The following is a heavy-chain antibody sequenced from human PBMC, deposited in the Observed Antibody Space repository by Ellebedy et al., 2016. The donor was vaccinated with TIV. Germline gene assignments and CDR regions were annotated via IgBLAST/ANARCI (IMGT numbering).Heavy chain of an antibody. Sequence: ASVKVSCXASGYTFTDYYVHWVRQAPGQGLEWVGWINPNGGGTDSAQKFQGWVTMTSDTSITTVYVELTRLTSNDTAIYYCARAGRGSPIVRGVNRFYPMDLWGQGTSVTVSS. J-gene: IGHJ6*02. D-gene: IGHD3-10*01. CDR1: GYTFTDYY. CDR2: INPNGGGT. CDR3: ARAGRGSPIVRGVNRFYPMDL. V-gene: IGHV1-2*04.